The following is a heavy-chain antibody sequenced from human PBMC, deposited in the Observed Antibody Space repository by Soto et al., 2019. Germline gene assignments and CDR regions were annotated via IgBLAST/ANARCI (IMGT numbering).Heavy chain of an antibody. J-gene: IGHJ4*02. CDR3: VKKEDTAMVFDY. V-gene: IGHV3-64D*06. CDR2: INSNGGST. D-gene: IGHD5-18*01. CDR1: GFTFSSYA. Sequence: GGSLRLSCSASGFTFSSYAMHWVRQAPGKGLEYVSAINSNGGSTYYADSVKGRFTISRDNSKNTLYLQMSSLRAEDTAVYYCVKKEDTAMVFDYWGQGTLVTVSS.